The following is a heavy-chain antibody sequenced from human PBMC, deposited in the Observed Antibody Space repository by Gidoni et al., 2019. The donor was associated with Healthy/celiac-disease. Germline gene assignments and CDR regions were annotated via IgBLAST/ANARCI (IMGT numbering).Heavy chain of an antibody. Sequence: QVQLQQWGAGLLKPSETLSLTFAVYGGSFSGYYWSWIRQPPGKGLEWIGEINHSGSTNYNPSLKSRVTISVDTSKNQFSLKLSSVTAADTAVYYCARGRMGYDFWSGFPRWFDPWGQGTLVTVSS. D-gene: IGHD3-3*01. V-gene: IGHV4-34*01. CDR2: INHSGST. J-gene: IGHJ5*02. CDR1: GGSFSGYY. CDR3: ARGRMGYDFWSGFPRWFDP.